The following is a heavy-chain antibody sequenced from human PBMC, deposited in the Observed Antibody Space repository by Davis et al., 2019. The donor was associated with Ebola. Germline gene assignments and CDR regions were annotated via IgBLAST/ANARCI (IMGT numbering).Heavy chain of an antibody. CDR2: IIPIFGTA. CDR1: GGTFSSYA. J-gene: IGHJ6*02. Sequence: SVKVSCNASGGTFSSYAISWVRQAAGQGLEWMGGIIPIFGTANYAQKFQGRVTITADKSTSTAYMELSSLRSEDTAVYYCARWRRTLPAIGMDVWGQGTTVTVSS. D-gene: IGHD6-25*01. CDR3: ARWRRTLPAIGMDV. V-gene: IGHV1-69*06.